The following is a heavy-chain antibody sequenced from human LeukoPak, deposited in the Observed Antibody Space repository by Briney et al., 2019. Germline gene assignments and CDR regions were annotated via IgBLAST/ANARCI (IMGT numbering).Heavy chain of an antibody. D-gene: IGHD3-3*01. J-gene: IGHJ4*02. V-gene: IGHV3-7*01. CDR2: IKQDGSEK. Sequence: GGSLRLSCAASGFTVSGHPMSWVRQAPGKGLEWVANIKQDGSEKYYVDSVKGRFAISRDNAKNSLYLQMNSLRAEDTAVYYCARTTLYYDFWSGYYTDGFDYWGQGTLVTVSS. CDR3: ARTTLYYDFWSGYYTDGFDY. CDR1: GFTVSGHP.